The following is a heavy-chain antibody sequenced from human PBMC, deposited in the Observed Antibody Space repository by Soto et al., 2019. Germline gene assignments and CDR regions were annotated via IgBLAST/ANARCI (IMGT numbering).Heavy chain of an antibody. J-gene: IGHJ5*02. V-gene: IGHV4-34*01. D-gene: IGHD2-2*01. Sequence: PSETLSLTCAVYGGSFSGYYWSWIRQPPGKGLEWIGEINHSGSTNYNPSLKSRVTISVDTSKNQFSLKLSSVTAADTAVYYCAREDIVVVPAAMRNWFDPWGQGTLVTVSS. CDR2: INHSGST. CDR3: AREDIVVVPAAMRNWFDP. CDR1: GGSFSGYY.